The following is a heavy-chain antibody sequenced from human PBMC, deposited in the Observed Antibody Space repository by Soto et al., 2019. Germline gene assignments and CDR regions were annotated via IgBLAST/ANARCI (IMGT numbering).Heavy chain of an antibody. J-gene: IGHJ4*02. D-gene: IGHD4-17*01. V-gene: IGHV4-4*02. Sequence: PSETLSLTCAASGGTISTSNWWSWVRQPPGKGLEWIGEVYQTGSTNYNPSLESRLTITKDTSKNQVVLTMTNMDPVDTATYYCAHRPYYGDYAGSFDYWGQGTLVTVSS. CDR2: VYQTGST. CDR3: AHRPYYGDYAGSFDY. CDR1: GGTISTSNW.